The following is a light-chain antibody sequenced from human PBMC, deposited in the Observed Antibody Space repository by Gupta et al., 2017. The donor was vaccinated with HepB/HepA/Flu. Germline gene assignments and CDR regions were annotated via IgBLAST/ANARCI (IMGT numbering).Light chain of an antibody. CDR3: HQSDKLPPFT. CDR1: QSIRDY. Sequence: DIQLTQSPSSLSASVGDRVTITCRASQSIRDYLNWYQQRPGQAPTLLIYSASRLQTGVPARFSGGGYGRDIPLTISGRQQEEFAAYYSHQSDKLPPFTFGHGTKVDIK. V-gene: IGKV1-39*01. J-gene: IGKJ3*01. CDR2: SAS.